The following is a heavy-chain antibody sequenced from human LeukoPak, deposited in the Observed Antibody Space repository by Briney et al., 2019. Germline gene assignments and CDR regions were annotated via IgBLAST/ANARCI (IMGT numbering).Heavy chain of an antibody. D-gene: IGHD6-13*01. CDR2: IYYSGST. Sequence: PSETLSLTCTVSGGSISSYFWSWIRQPPGKGLEWIGYIYYSGSTNYNPSLKSRVTISVDTSKNQFSLKLSSVTAADTAVYYCARDSSSYSPDAFGIWGQGTMVTVSS. V-gene: IGHV4-59*01. J-gene: IGHJ3*02. CDR1: GGSISSYF. CDR3: ARDSSSYSPDAFGI.